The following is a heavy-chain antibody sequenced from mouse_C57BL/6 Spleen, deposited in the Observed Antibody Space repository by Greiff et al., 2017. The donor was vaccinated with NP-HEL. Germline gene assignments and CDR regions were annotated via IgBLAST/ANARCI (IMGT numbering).Heavy chain of an antibody. CDR1: GYSITSGYY. J-gene: IGHJ3*01. Sequence: EVQVVESGPGLVKPSQSLSLTCSVTGYSITSGYYWNWIRQFPGNKLEWMGYISYDGSNNYNPSLKNRISITRDTSKNQFFLRLNSVTTEDTATYYCAIRISNYAWFAYWGQGTLVTVSA. D-gene: IGHD2-5*01. CDR3: AIRISNYAWFAY. CDR2: ISYDGSN. V-gene: IGHV3-6*01.